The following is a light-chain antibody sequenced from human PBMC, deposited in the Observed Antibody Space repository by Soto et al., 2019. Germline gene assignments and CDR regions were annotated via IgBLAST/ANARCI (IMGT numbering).Light chain of an antibody. Sequence: EIVLTQSPATLSLSPGERATLSCRASKSVSSYLAWYQQKPGQAPRLLIYDASNRATGIPARFSGSGSGTDFTLTISSLDPEDFAVYYCQQRSNWHTFGGGTKVEIK. J-gene: IGKJ4*01. CDR2: DAS. CDR3: QQRSNWHT. V-gene: IGKV3-11*01. CDR1: KSVSSY.